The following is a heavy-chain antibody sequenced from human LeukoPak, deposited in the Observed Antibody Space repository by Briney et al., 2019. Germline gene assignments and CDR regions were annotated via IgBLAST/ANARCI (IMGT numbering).Heavy chain of an antibody. D-gene: IGHD2-21*01. CDR1: GYTLTELS. CDR2: FDPEDGET. V-gene: IGHV1-24*01. CDR3: ATGPTQLLILDY. Sequence: GASVKVSCKVSGYTLTELSMHWVRQAPGKGLGWMGGFDPEDGETIYAQKFQGRVTMTEDTSTDTAYMELSSLRSEDTAVYYCATGPTQLLILDYWGQGTLVTVSS. J-gene: IGHJ4*02.